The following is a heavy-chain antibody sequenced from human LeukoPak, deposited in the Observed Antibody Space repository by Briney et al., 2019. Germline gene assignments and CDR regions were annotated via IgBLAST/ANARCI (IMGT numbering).Heavy chain of an antibody. CDR1: GFTFTSYA. Sequence: PGGSLRLSCAASGFTFTSYAMSWVRQAPGKGLEWVSTISGSGGSTYYADSVKGRFSISRDNSKNTLYLQMNSLRAEDTAVYYCAKIAVAGYSGNYYYFDYWGQGTLVTISS. V-gene: IGHV3-23*01. CDR2: ISGSGGST. J-gene: IGHJ4*02. CDR3: AKIAVAGYSGNYYYFDY. D-gene: IGHD6-19*01.